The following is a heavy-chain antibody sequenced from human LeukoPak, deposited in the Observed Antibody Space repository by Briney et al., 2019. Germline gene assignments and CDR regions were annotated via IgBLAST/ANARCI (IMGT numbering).Heavy chain of an antibody. J-gene: IGHJ4*02. Sequence: SETLSLTCTVSGGSISSGSYYWSWIRQPAGKGLEWIGRIYTSGSTNYNPSLKSRVTISVDTSKNQFSLKLSSVTAADTAVYYCARGKSRGKYYYDSSGYEPWGQGTLVTVSS. D-gene: IGHD3-22*01. V-gene: IGHV4-61*02. CDR1: GGSISSGSYY. CDR2: IYTSGST. CDR3: ARGKSRGKYYYDSSGYEP.